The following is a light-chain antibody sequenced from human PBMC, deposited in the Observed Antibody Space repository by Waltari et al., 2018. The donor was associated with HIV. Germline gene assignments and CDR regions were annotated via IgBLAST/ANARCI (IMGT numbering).Light chain of an antibody. CDR1: SRDLDHFKS. Sequence: QSALTQPASVSGSPGQSITISCTGTSRDLDHFKSVSWYQHHPGKAPKVIIYEVSNRPSGVSYRFSGSKSGHTASLTISGLQAEDEADYFCMSYISSATPEFGGGTKLTVL. CDR2: EVS. J-gene: IGLJ3*02. CDR3: MSYISSATPE. V-gene: IGLV2-14*01.